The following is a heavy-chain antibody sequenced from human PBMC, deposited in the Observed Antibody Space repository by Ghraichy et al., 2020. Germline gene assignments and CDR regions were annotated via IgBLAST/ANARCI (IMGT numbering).Heavy chain of an antibody. CDR2: TYCRSRCYN. Sequence: SETLSLTCAISGDSVSSNTAAWNWIRQSPSRGLEWLGRTYCRSRCYNDYAESVKGRLTLNPDTSKNQFSLQLNSVTPEDTAVYYCARAKTPVTAPTWYYYGMDVWGQGTSVTVSS. J-gene: IGHJ6*02. CDR3: ARAKTPVTAPTWYYYGMDV. V-gene: IGHV6-1*01. CDR1: GDSVSSNTAA. D-gene: IGHD2-21*02.